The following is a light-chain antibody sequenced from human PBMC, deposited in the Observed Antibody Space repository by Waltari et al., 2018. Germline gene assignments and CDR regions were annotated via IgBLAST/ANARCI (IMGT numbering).Light chain of an antibody. Sequence: QSALTQPASVSGSPGQSITISCTGTNSDIGGFDYVSWYQQHPDKVPKLLIHNVSSRPSGFSNRFSGAKSGNTAALTIFGLRAEDEAHYYCSSFSRSASEVIFGGGTRVTVL. CDR3: SSFSRSASEVI. CDR1: NSDIGGFDY. V-gene: IGLV2-14*03. CDR2: NVS. J-gene: IGLJ2*01.